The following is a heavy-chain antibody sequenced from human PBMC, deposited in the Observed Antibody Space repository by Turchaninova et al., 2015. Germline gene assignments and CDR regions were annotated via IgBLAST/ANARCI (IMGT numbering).Heavy chain of an antibody. D-gene: IGHD5-18*01. CDR2: ILAIFGTT. CDR3: GRGQSYVPQYFED. CDR1: GGIFRSSA. J-gene: IGHJ1*01. V-gene: IGHV1-69*01. Sequence: GSSVKVSCKASGGIFRSSAISWVRQAPGQGLEWMGGILAIFGTTKYAQKFQGRVTITADEATSTVYMDLSSLRSEDTAVYYCGRGQSYVPQYFEDWGQGTVVTVSP.